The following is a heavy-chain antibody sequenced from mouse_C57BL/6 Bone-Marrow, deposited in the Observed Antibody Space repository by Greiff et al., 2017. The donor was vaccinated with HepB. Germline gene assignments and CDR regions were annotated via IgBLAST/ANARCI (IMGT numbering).Heavy chain of an antibody. V-gene: IGHV5-17*01. J-gene: IGHJ4*01. CDR3: ATTYGSRGYYAMDY. Sequence: DVQLVESGGGLVKPGGSLKLSCAASGFTFSDYGMHWVRQAPEKGLEWVAYISSGSSTIYYADTVKGRFTISRDNAKNTLFLQMTSLRSEDTAMYYCATTYGSRGYYAMDYWGQGTSVTVSS. D-gene: IGHD1-1*01. CDR2: ISSGSSTI. CDR1: GFTFSDYG.